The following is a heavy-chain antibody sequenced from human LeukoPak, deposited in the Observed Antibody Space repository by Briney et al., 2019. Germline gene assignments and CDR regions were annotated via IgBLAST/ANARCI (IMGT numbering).Heavy chain of an antibody. D-gene: IGHD1-26*01. J-gene: IGHJ4*02. CDR3: ARNRGSYLFDY. CDR2: IYTSGST. CDR1: GYSISSGYY. V-gene: IGHV4-4*07. Sequence: SETLSLTCAVSGYSISSGYYWSWIRPPAGKGLEWIGRIYTSGSTNYNPSLKSRVTMSVDTSKNQFSLKLSSVTAADTAVYYCARNRGSYLFDYWGQGTLVTVSS.